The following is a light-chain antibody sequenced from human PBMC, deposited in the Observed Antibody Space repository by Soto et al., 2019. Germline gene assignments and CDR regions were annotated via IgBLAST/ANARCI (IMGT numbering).Light chain of an antibody. Sequence: EIVMTQSPATLSVSPGERATLSCRASQSVSSNLAWYQQKPGQAPRLLIYGASTRATGIPARFSGSGSGTEFTLTISSLHPEDVATYYCQQVDSYPRTFGQGTKVEIK. V-gene: IGKV3-15*01. CDR1: QSVSSN. CDR3: QQVDSYPRT. CDR2: GAS. J-gene: IGKJ1*01.